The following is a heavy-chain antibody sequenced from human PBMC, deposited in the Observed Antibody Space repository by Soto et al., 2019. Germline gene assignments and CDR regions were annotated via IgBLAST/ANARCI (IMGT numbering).Heavy chain of an antibody. CDR1: GFTISTHG. V-gene: IGHV3-33*01. CDR3: AAATTWNFHFHY. J-gene: IGHJ4*02. D-gene: IGHD1-7*01. Sequence: QVQLVESGGDVVQPGTSLRLSCAASGFTISTHGMHWVRQAPGKGLEWVANIWYDGSNKFYADSVKGRFTISKDNSKNTLYVEMNSLRAEDTAVYYCAAATTWNFHFHYWGQGTQVTVSS. CDR2: IWYDGSNK.